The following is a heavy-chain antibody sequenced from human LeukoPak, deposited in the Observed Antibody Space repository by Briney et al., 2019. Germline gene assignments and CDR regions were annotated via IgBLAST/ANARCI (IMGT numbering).Heavy chain of an antibody. CDR1: GFTFGDYA. J-gene: IGHJ4*02. Sequence: GALRLSCTASGFTFGDYAMTWVRQAPGKGLEWVGFIRSKVYGGTPEYAASVKGRFTISRDDSKGVAYLQMNSLKTEDTAVYYCTRDQTPYYWGQGTLVTVSS. V-gene: IGHV3-49*04. CDR2: IRSKVYGGTP. CDR3: TRDQTPYY.